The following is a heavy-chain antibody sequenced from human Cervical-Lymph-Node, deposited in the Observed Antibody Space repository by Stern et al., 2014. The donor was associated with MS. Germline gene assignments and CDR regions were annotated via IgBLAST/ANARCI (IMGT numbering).Heavy chain of an antibody. CDR3: AKSYSSSWSGWIDS. Sequence: QLVESGGGLVQPGRSLRLSCNASQITFDDYGFHWVRQVPGQGLEWVAGSGWNSSTKVYADSVKARFTISRDNARDSLYLQMNNLTPDDTALYYCAKSYSSSWSGWIDSWGQGILVTVSS. D-gene: IGHD6-13*01. V-gene: IGHV3-9*01. CDR2: SGWNSSTK. J-gene: IGHJ5*01. CDR1: QITFDDYG.